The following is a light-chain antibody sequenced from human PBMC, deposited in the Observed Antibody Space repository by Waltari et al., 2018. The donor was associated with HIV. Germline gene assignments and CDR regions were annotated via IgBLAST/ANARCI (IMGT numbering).Light chain of an antibody. J-gene: IGLJ3*02. CDR2: DNT. V-gene: IGLV3-21*02. CDR1: HLGTQS. CDR3: QVWDSTSDWV. Sequence: SYVLTPPPSVSVAPGHTASITCGGAHLGTQSAPWYQQKSGQAPVLVVSDNTDRPSGIPERFSGSNSGNTATLTLNRVEAGDEADYYCQVWDSTSDWVFGGGSKLTVL.